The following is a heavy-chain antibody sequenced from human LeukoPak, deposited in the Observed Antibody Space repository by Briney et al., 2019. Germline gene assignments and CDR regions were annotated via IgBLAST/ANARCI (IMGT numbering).Heavy chain of an antibody. CDR1: GYPFTSYA. CDR2: INAGNGNT. Sequence: ASVKLSCTPSGYPFTSYAMHWVRQAPGQRLEGMGWINAGNGNTKYSQKFQGRVSITRATSASTAYTALRCLRSDASAVYYCARAEMNSDIWTGYYPVGYFDYWGQGTLVTVSS. D-gene: IGHD3-9*01. J-gene: IGHJ4*02. CDR3: ARAEMNSDIWTGYYPVGYFDY. V-gene: IGHV1-3*01.